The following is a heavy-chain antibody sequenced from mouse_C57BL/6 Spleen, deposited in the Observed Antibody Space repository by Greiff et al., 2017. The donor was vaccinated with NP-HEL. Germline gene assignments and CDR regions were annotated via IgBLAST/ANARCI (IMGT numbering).Heavy chain of an antibody. V-gene: IGHV6-3*01. CDR1: GFTFSNYW. D-gene: IGHD2-3*01. CDR2: IRLKSDNYAT. CDR3: TSIYDGYYGNYFDY. J-gene: IGHJ2*01. Sequence: EVKLMESGGGLVQPGGSMKLSCVASGFTFSNYWMNWVRQSPEKGLEWVAQIRLKSDNYATHYAESVKGRFTISRDDSKSSVYLQMNNLRAEDTGIYYCTSIYDGYYGNYFDYWGQGTTLTVSS.